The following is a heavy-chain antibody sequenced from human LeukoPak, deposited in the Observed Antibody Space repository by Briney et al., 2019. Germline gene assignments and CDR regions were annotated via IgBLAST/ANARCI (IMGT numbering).Heavy chain of an antibody. Sequence: SETLSLTCTVSGGSISSYYWSWIRQPPGKGLEWIGYIYYSGSTYYNPSLKSRVTVSVDTSKNQFSLKLSSVTAADTAVYYCARVPGGALNWFDPWGQGTLVTVSS. D-gene: IGHD1-1*01. CDR3: ARVPGGALNWFDP. J-gene: IGHJ5*02. V-gene: IGHV4-59*08. CDR1: GGSISSYY. CDR2: IYYSGST.